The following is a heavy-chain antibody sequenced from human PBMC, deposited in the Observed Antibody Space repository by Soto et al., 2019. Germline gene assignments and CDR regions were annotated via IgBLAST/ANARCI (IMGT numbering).Heavy chain of an antibody. Sequence: GESLTISCRRTGYNFTKNWIGWVRQMPGKGLEWMGIIYPGDSETRYSPSFQGQVTISVDKSKNTAYLHWSSLKAPGTAIYYCFILYGAARRGFDYWGPGTLVTVSS. D-gene: IGHD2-8*01. J-gene: IGHJ4*02. CDR1: GYNFTKNW. CDR2: IYPGDSET. CDR3: FILYGAARRGFDY. V-gene: IGHV5-51*01.